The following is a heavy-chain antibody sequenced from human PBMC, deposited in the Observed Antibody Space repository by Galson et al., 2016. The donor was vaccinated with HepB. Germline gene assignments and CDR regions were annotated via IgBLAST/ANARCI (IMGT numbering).Heavy chain of an antibody. CDR3: AKGYGFWTAFDY. D-gene: IGHD3-3*01. CDR1: GFIVSTNY. Sequence: SLRLSCAASGFIVSTNYMSWVRQAPGKGLEWVSVIYSGGSKYYADSMKGRFTISRDNSKNTLYLQMNSLRAEDTAVYYCAKGYGFWTAFDYWGQGTLVTVSS. CDR2: IYSGGSK. J-gene: IGHJ4*02. V-gene: IGHV3-53*01.